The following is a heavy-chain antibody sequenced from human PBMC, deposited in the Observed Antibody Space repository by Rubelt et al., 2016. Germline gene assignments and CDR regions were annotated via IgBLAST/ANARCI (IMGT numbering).Heavy chain of an antibody. D-gene: IGHD6-13*01. CDR2: ISAYNGNT. CDR1: GYTFTSYG. V-gene: IGHV1-18*01. CDR3: ARVISGVEYSSSWHFDY. J-gene: IGHJ4*02. Sequence: QVQLVQSGAEVKKPGASVKVSCKASGYTFTSYGISWVRQAPGQGLEWMGWISAYNGNTNYAQKRQGRVTMTTETSKSTAYMELGGRRSDESAVYYCARVISGVEYSSSWHFDYWGQGTLVTVSS.